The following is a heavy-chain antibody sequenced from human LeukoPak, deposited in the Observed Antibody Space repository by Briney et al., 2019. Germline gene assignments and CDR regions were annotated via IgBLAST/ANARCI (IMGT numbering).Heavy chain of an antibody. CDR1: GDSISGYY. V-gene: IGHV4-4*07. CDR2: IYTSGST. J-gene: IGHJ5*02. Sequence: SETLSLTCTVSGDSISGYYWSWIRQPAGKGLEWIGRIYTSGSTNYNPSLKSRVTMSVDTSKNQFSLKLSSVTAADTAVYYCARDHTTYYYDSSGYDWFDPWGQGTLVTVSS. CDR3: ARDHTTYYYDSSGYDWFDP. D-gene: IGHD3-22*01.